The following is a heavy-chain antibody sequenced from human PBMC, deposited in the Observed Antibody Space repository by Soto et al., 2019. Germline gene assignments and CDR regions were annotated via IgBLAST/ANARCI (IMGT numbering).Heavy chain of an antibody. J-gene: IGHJ5*02. CDR2: ITPLFGIP. V-gene: IGHV1-69*17. Sequence: QVHLVQSGAEVKKPGSSVKVSCKASGGTSRSLSITWVRQAPGQGLEWMGGITPLFGIPNYPQKFQGRITITEQKSTGTAYLELSSLRSKDKAVYYCARDPQSAGCWFDTWDRVTLVTVSS. CDR1: GGTSRSLS. CDR3: ARDPQSAGCWFDT.